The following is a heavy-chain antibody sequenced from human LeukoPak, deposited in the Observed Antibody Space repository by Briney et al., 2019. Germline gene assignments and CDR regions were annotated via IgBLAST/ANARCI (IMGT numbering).Heavy chain of an antibody. J-gene: IGHJ2*01. CDR3: ARLPADVAQGPDWYFDL. CDR2: INPNSGGT. V-gene: IGHV1-2*06. D-gene: IGHD2-15*01. CDR1: GYTFTGYY. Sequence: RASVKVSCKASGYTFTGYYMHWVRQAPGQGREWMGRINPNSGGTNYAQKFQGRVTMTRDTSIGTAYMELSRLRSDDTAVYYCARLPADVAQGPDWYFDLWGRGTLVTVSS.